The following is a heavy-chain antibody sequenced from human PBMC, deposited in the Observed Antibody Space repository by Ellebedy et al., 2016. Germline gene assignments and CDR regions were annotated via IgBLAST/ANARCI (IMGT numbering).Heavy chain of an antibody. D-gene: IGHD6-19*01. Sequence: GGSLRLSCAASGSTFSTYWMTWVRQAPGKGLEWVANIKQDGSEKYYVDSVKGRFTISRDNAKNSLHLKMNSLRAEDTALYYCARDSSPYSSGWLDAFDVWGQGTMVTVSS. CDR2: IKQDGSEK. V-gene: IGHV3-7*01. CDR3: ARDSSPYSSGWLDAFDV. CDR1: GSTFSTYW. J-gene: IGHJ3*01.